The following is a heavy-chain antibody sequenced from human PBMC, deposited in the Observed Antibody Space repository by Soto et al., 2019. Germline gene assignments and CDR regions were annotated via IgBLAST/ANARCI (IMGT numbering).Heavy chain of an antibody. J-gene: IGHJ5*02. D-gene: IGHD3-10*01. V-gene: IGHV4-30-4*01. Sequence: QVQLQESGPRLVKPSQTLSLTCTVSGDSIGSGDYYWTWIRQPPGKGLEWIGYIYYIGTTFYNPPLESRVNIAVDTSKNQFSLRVTSVTAADTAVYYCARGSTYYGVVTWGQGTLITVSS. CDR2: IYYIGTT. CDR3: ARGSTYYGVVT. CDR1: GDSIGSGDYY.